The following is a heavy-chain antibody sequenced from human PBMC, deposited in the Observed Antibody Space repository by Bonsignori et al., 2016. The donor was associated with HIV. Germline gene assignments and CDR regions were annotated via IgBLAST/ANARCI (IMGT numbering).Heavy chain of an antibody. CDR1: GGSFSIYS. CDR2: INHSGST. CDR3: ARRVRSGDYRCDY. D-gene: IGHD4-17*01. Sequence: QVQLQQWGAGLLKPSETLSLTCAVYGGSFSIYSWSWIRQPPGKGLEWIGDINHSGSTNYNPSLKSRVTMSVETSKNQLSLKLTSVTAADTAMYYCARRVRSGDYRCDYWGQG. V-gene: IGHV4-34*01. J-gene: IGHJ4*02.